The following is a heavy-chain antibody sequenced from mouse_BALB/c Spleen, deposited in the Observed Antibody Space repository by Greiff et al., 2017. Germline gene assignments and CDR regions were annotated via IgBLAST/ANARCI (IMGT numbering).Heavy chain of an antibody. J-gene: IGHJ3*01. CDR1: GYSITSDYA. CDR2: ISYSGST. Sequence: EVKVEESGPGLVKPSQSLSLTCTVTGYSITSDYAWNWIRQFPGNKLEWMGYISYSGSTSYNPSLKSRISITRDTSKNQFFLQLNSVTTEDTATYYCARERGFAYWGQGTLVTVSA. CDR3: ARERGFAY. V-gene: IGHV3-2*02.